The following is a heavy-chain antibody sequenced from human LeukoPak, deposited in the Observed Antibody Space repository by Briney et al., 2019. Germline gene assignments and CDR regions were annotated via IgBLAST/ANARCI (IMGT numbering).Heavy chain of an antibody. CDR3: ARDRSTYYDSSGLGNFQH. CDR1: GFTFSDYY. J-gene: IGHJ1*01. Sequence: GGSLRLSCAASGFTFSDYYMSWIRQAPGKGLEWVPYISSGGSTIYYADSVKGRFTISRDNAKNSLYLQMNSLRAEDTAVYYCARDRSTYYDSSGLGNFQHWGQGTLVTVSS. CDR2: ISSGGSTI. D-gene: IGHD3-22*01. V-gene: IGHV3-11*04.